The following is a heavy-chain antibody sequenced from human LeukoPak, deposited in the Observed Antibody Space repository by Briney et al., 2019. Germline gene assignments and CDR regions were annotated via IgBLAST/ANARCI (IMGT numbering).Heavy chain of an antibody. D-gene: IGHD6-6*01. CDR2: IYYSGST. CDR1: GGSISSSSYY. J-gene: IGHJ4*02. CDR3: ARVYSSSSLIDY. V-gene: IGHV4-39*07. Sequence: PSETLSLTCTVSGGSISSSSYYWGWIRQPPGKGLEWIGSIYYSGSTYYNPSLKSRVTISVDTSKNQFSLKLSSVTAADTAVYYCARVYSSSSLIDYWGQGTLVTVSS.